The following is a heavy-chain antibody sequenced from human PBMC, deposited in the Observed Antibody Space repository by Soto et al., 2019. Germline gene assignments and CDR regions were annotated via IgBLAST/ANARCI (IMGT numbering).Heavy chain of an antibody. CDR3: ARTRPDSGGFADH. CDR2: ICYSGST. J-gene: IGHJ5*02. CDR1: GGSVSSGSYY. Sequence: SETLSLTCTVSGGSVSSGSYYWSWIRQPPGKGLEWIGYICYSGSTNYNPSLKSRVPISIDTPKNQLSLKLSSVTAADPAVYYCARTRPDSGGFADHWGQGTRVTVS. D-gene: IGHD1-26*01. V-gene: IGHV4-61*01.